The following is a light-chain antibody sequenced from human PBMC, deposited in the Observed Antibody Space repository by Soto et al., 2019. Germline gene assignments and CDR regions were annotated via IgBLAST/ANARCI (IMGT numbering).Light chain of an antibody. CDR1: QSVSSN. CDR2: GAS. V-gene: IGKV3-15*01. J-gene: IGKJ1*01. Sequence: EIVLTQSPATLSVSPGERATLSCRASQSVSSNLAWYQQKPGQAPRLLIYGASTRATGIPARFSGSGSGTEFTLTISGLQSEDFAVYYCQHYNNWPLTFGQGTKVDIK. CDR3: QHYNNWPLT.